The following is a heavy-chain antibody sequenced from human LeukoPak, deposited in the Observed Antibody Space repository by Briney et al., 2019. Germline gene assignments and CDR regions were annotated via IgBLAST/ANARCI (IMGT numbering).Heavy chain of an antibody. CDR1: GGSISSYY. V-gene: IGHV4-59*01. Sequence: SETLSLTCTVSGGSISSYYWSWIRQPPGKGLEWIGYIYYSGSTNYNPSLKSRVTISVDTSNNQFSLKLSSVTAADAAVYYCARAVPYYDFWSGYPDHYYYYYYMDVWGKGTTVTVSS. J-gene: IGHJ6*03. CDR2: IYYSGST. CDR3: ARAVPYYDFWSGYPDHYYYYYYMDV. D-gene: IGHD3-3*01.